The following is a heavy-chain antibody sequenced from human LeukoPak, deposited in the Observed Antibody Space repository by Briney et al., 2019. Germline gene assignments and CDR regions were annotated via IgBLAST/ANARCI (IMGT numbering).Heavy chain of an antibody. CDR3: ARDGRGYYDFWSGLRQYYFDY. D-gene: IGHD3-3*01. CDR2: INPNSGGT. J-gene: IGHJ4*02. V-gene: IGHV1-2*02. Sequence: ASVKVSCKASGGTFSSYAISWVRQAPGQGLEWMGWINPNSGGTNYAQKFQGRVTMTRDTSISTAYMELSRLRSDDTAVYYCARDGRGYYDFWSGLRQYYFDYWGQGTLVTVSS. CDR1: GGTFSSYA.